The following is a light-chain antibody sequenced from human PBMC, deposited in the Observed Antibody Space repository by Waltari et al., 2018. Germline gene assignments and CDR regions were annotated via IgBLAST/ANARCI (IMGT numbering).Light chain of an antibody. CDR1: RNDIGAYNY. CDR2: DVN. V-gene: IGLV2-14*03. Sequence: QSALTQPASVSGSPGQSITISCTGTRNDIGAYNYVSWYQQHPGQAPKLMIFDVNGRPSGVSHRFSGSKSDDTASLTISGLQGVDEADYYCSAAAGGYVVLFGGGTKVTVL. CDR3: SAAAGGYVVL. J-gene: IGLJ3*02.